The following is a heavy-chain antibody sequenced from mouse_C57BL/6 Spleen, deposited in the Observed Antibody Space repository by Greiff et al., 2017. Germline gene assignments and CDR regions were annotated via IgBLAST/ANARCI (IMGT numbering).Heavy chain of an antibody. CDR2: ISDGGSYT. CDR3: ARDELYDYDEGAY. Sequence: EVHLVESGGGLVNPGGSLKLSCAASGFTFSSYAMSWVRQTPEKRLEWVATISDGGSYTYYPDNVKGRFTISRDNAKNNLYLQMSHLKSEDTAMYYCARDELYDYDEGAYWGQGTLVTVSA. V-gene: IGHV5-4*01. CDR1: GFTFSSYA. J-gene: IGHJ3*01. D-gene: IGHD2-4*01.